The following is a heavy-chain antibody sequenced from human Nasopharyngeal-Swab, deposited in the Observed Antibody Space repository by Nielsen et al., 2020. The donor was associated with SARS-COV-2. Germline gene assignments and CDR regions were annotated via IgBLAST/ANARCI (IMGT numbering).Heavy chain of an antibody. CDR3: AREVVGGLVDS. J-gene: IGHJ4*02. D-gene: IGHD1-26*01. CDR2: FYYSWIT. CDR1: GDSISSYY. V-gene: IGHV4-59*12. Sequence: SETLSLTCTVSGDSISSYYWSWIRQSPGKGLEGIGYFYYSWITNYNPSLKSRVTILLDTSKNQFSLKLNSVTAADTAVYYCAREVVGGLVDSWGQGTLVTVSS.